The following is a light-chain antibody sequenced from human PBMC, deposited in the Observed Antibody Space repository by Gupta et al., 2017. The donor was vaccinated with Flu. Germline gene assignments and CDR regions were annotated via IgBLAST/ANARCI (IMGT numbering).Light chain of an antibody. CDR2: EVS. V-gene: IGLV2-14*01. CDR1: SSDIGGYNR. J-gene: IGLJ3*02. Sequence: QSALTQPVSVSGSLGQSITIPCTGTSSDIGGYNRVSWYQQHPGKAPKLIIYEVSNRPSGLSDRFSGSRSGNTASLTISGLQAYDEADYYCSSYTRSTTSIIAWVFGGGTRLTVL. CDR3: SSYTRSTTSIIAWV.